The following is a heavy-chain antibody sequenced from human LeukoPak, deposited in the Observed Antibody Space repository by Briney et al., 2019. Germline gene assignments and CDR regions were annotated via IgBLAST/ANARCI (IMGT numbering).Heavy chain of an antibody. J-gene: IGHJ6*02. V-gene: IGHV3-48*02. CDR1: GFTFSTSG. CDR2: ISSRSESK. D-gene: IGHD3-16*01. CDR3: ARVWRLGV. Sequence: GGSLRLSCAASGFTFSTSGMNWVRQAPGKGLQWVAYISSRSESKYYAASVKGRFTISRDNARNSLYLQMNSLRDDDTALYYCARVWRLGVWGQGTAVTVSS.